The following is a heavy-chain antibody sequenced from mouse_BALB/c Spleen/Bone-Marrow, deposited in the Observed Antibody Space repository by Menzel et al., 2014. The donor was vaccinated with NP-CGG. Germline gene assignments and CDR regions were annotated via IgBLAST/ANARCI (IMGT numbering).Heavy chain of an antibody. Sequence: VQLQQSGAELAKPGVSVKMSCKASGYTFTSYWMHWVKQRPGQGLEWIGYINPSTGYTEYNQKFKDKATLTADKSSSTAYMQLSSLTSEDSAVYYCAREGVTTDGFAYRRQGTLVTVTA. J-gene: IGHJ3*01. D-gene: IGHD1-1*01. V-gene: IGHV1-7*01. CDR3: AREGVTTDGFAY. CDR1: GYTFTSYW. CDR2: INPSTGYT.